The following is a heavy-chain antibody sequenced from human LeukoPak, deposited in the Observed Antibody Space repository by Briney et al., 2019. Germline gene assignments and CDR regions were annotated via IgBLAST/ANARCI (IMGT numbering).Heavy chain of an antibody. CDR1: GGSFSGYY. J-gene: IGHJ6*03. CDR2: INHSGST. D-gene: IGHD6-25*01. CDR3: ARDSAAGFPWYYYYYMDV. Sequence: SETLSLTCAVYGGSFSGYYWSWIRQPPGKGLEWIGEINHSGSTNYNPSLKSRVTVSVDTSKNQFSLKLSSVTAADTAVYYCARDSAAGFPWYYYYYMDVWGKGTTVTVSS. V-gene: IGHV4-34*01.